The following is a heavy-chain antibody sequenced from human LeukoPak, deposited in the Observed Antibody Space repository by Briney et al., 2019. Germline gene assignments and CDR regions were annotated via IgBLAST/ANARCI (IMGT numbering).Heavy chain of an antibody. Sequence: NPSETLSLTCTVSGGSISSHLWSWIRPPPGKGLEWIGYIYYSGSTNYKPSLKSRVTISVDTSKNQFSLKLTSVTAADTAVYYCARHLDIAASGTFDYWGQGTLVTVSS. J-gene: IGHJ4*02. D-gene: IGHD6-13*01. CDR1: GGSISSHL. CDR2: IYYSGST. V-gene: IGHV4-59*08. CDR3: ARHLDIAASGTFDY.